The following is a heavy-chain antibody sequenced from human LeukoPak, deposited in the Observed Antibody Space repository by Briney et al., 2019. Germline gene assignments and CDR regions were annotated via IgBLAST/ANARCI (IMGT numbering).Heavy chain of an antibody. CDR1: GFTFSSYS. D-gene: IGHD6-6*01. J-gene: IGHJ4*02. Sequence: PGGSLRLSCAASGFTFSSYSMNWVRQAPGKGLEWVSSISSSSSYIYYADSVKGRFTISRDNAKNSLYLQMNSLRAEDTAVYYCARGIAARPPFDYWGQGTLVTVSS. CDR2: ISSSSSYI. CDR3: ARGIAARPPFDY. V-gene: IGHV3-21*01.